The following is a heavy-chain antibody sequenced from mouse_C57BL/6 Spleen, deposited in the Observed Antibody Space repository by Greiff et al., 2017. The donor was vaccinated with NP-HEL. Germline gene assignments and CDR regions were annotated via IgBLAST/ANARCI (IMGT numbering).Heavy chain of an antibody. CDR3: ARGLCFDY. Sequence: QVQLKQPGPELVKPGASVKISCKASGYAFSSSWMNWVKQRPGKGLEWIGRIYPGDGDTNYNGKFKGKATLTADKSSSTAYMQLSSLTSEDSAVYFCARGLCFDYWGQGTTLTVSS. J-gene: IGHJ2*01. V-gene: IGHV1-82*01. CDR2: IYPGDGDT. CDR1: GYAFSSSW.